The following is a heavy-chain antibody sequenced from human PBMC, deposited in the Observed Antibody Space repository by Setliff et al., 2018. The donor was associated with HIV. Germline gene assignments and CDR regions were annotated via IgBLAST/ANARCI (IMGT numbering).Heavy chain of an antibody. D-gene: IGHD5-12*01. Sequence: SETLSLTCTVSGDSISSYYWSWIRQPPGKGLEWIGYIYHTGITKYNPSLKSRATTSVDTSKNHFSLKLSSVTAADTAVYYCARHIAGYSAYDLGWFDPWGQGTLVTVSS. CDR2: IYHTGIT. J-gene: IGHJ5*02. CDR1: GDSISSYY. V-gene: IGHV4-59*08. CDR3: ARHIAGYSAYDLGWFDP.